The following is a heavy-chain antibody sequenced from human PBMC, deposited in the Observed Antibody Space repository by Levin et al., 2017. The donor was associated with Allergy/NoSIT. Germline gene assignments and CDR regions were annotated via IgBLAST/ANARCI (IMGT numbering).Heavy chain of an antibody. CDR1: GFTFSSYS. CDR3: ARAGELYSSSPYYYYYGMDV. D-gene: IGHD6-6*01. Sequence: GGSLRLSCAASGFTFSSYSMNWVRQAPGKGLEWVSSISSSSSYIYYADSVKGRFTISRDNAKNSLYLQMNSLRAEDTAVYYCARAGELYSSSPYYYYYGMDVWGQGTTVTVSS. V-gene: IGHV3-21*01. J-gene: IGHJ6*02. CDR2: ISSSSSYI.